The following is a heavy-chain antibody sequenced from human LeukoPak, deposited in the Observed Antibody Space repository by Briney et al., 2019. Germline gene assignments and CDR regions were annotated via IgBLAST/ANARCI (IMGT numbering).Heavy chain of an antibody. CDR2: ISGSGGSI. Sequence: GGSLRLSCAASGFTFSSYAMSWVRQAPGKGLEWVSAISGSGGSIYYADSVKGRFTISRDNSKNTLYLQMNSLRAEDTAVYYCAKAGEYSSSSEVDYWGQGTLVTVSS. J-gene: IGHJ4*02. CDR1: GFTFSSYA. D-gene: IGHD6-6*01. CDR3: AKAGEYSSSSEVDY. V-gene: IGHV3-23*01.